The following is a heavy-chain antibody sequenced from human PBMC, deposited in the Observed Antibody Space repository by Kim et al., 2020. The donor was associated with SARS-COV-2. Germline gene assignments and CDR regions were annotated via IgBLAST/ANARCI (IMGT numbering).Heavy chain of an antibody. J-gene: IGHJ6*02. CDR3: ARDRTLGTTVNGMDV. V-gene: IGHV3-30*01. Sequence: DAVKGRFTITRDNAKDTLYLQMNSRRAEDTAVYYCARDRTLGTTVNGMDVWGQGTTVTVSS. D-gene: IGHD4-4*01.